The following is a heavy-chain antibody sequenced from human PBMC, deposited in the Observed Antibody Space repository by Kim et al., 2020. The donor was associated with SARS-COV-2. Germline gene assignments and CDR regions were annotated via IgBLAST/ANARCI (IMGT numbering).Heavy chain of an antibody. J-gene: IGHJ6*02. D-gene: IGHD3-10*01. CDR3: ARAPYYGSGSYYNARTKYYYYGMDV. V-gene: IGHV1-18*01. CDR2: ISAYNGNT. Sequence: ASVKVSCKASGYTFTSYGISWVRQAPGQGLEWMGWISAYNGNTNYAQKLQGRVTMTTDTSTSTAYMELRSLRSDDTAVYYCARAPYYGSGSYYNARTKYYYYGMDVWGQGTTVTVSS. CDR1: GYTFTSYG.